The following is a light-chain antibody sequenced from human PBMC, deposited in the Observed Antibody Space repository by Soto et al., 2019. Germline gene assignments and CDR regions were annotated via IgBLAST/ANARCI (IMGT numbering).Light chain of an antibody. CDR1: QSISSS. CDR3: QQRSEWPRT. CDR2: DAS. J-gene: IGKJ1*01. V-gene: IGKV3-11*01. Sequence: EIVLTQSPATLSLSPGERATLSCRASQSISSSLAWYQQKPGQAPRLLIFDASSMATGFPARFSGGGSGSDFTLTIVSLEPEDFVVYYCQQRSEWPRTFGQGTKVEIK.